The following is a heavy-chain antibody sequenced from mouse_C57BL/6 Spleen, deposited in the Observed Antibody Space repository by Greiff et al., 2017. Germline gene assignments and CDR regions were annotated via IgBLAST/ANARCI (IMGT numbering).Heavy chain of an antibody. CDR2: ISSGGSYT. J-gene: IGHJ1*03. CDR1: GFTFSSYG. CDR3: ARFYGSTNFDV. D-gene: IGHD1-1*01. Sequence: EVMLVESGGDLVKPGGSLKLSCAASGFTFSSYGMSWVRQTPDKRLEWVATISSGGSYTYYPDSVKGRFTISRDNAKNTLYLQMSSLKSEDTAMYYCARFYGSTNFDVWGTGTTVTVSS. V-gene: IGHV5-6*01.